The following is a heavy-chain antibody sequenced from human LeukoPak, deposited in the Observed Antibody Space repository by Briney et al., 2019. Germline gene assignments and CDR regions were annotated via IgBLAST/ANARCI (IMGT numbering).Heavy chain of an antibody. V-gene: IGHV4-59*01. J-gene: IGHJ4*02. CDR2: VSYSGST. CDR1: GGSISSYY. D-gene: IGHD5-18*01. Sequence: SETLSLTCTVSGGSISSYYWSWVRQPPGKGLEWIGYVSYSGSTDYNPSLKSRVIISIDTSKNQFSLRLSSVTAADTAVYYCARENDRYGRIDYWGQGTQVTVSS. CDR3: ARENDRYGRIDY.